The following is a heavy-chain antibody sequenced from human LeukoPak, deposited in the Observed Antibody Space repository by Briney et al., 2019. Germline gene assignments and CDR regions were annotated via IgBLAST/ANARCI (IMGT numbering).Heavy chain of an antibody. CDR3: AKMYSSSWYGPVYFDY. CDR1: GFTFSSYA. Sequence: GGSLRLSCAASGFTFSSYAMSWVRQAPGKGLEWVSAISGSGGSTYYADSVKGRFTISRDNSKNTLYLQMNSLRAEDTAVYYCAKMYSSSWYGPVYFDYWGQGTLVTVSS. J-gene: IGHJ4*02. CDR2: ISGSGGST. V-gene: IGHV3-23*01. D-gene: IGHD6-13*01.